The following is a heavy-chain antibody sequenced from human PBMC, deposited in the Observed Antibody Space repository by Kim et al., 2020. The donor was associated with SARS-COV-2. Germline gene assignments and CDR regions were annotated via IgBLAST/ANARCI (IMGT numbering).Heavy chain of an antibody. Sequence: SVKVSCKAPGGTFSSYAISWVRQAPGQGLEWMGRIIPILGIANYAQKFQGRVTITADKSTSTAYMELSSLRSEDTAVYYCASDGAVYGTLPFDIWGQGTMVTVSS. V-gene: IGHV1-69*04. CDR3: ASDGAVYGTLPFDI. J-gene: IGHJ3*02. D-gene: IGHD3-10*01. CDR1: GGTFSSYA. CDR2: IIPILGIA.